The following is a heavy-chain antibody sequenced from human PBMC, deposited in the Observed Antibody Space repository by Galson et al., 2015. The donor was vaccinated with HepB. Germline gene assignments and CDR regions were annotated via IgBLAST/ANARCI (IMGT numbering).Heavy chain of an antibody. CDR2: ISSSSSTI. Sequence: SLRLSCAASGFTFSNYGMHWVRQAPGKGLEWVSYISSSSSTIYYADSVKGRFTISRDNAKNSLYLQMNSLRDEDTAVYYCARSADNWNDVYYYYGMDVWGQGTTVTVSS. CDR3: ARSADNWNDVYYYYGMDV. V-gene: IGHV3-48*02. D-gene: IGHD1-20*01. CDR1: GFTFSNYG. J-gene: IGHJ6*02.